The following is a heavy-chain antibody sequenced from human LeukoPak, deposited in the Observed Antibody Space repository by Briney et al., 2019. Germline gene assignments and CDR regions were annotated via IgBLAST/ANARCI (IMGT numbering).Heavy chain of an antibody. CDR1: GFTFSDYY. CDR3: ARDRIPPYYYYYYGMDV. Sequence: GVSLRLSCAASGFTFSDYYMSWIRQAPGKGLEWVSYISSSGSTIYYADSVKGRFTISRDNAKNSLYLQMNSLRAEDTAVYYCARDRIPPYYYYYYGMDVWGQGTTVTVSS. J-gene: IGHJ6*02. CDR2: ISSSGSTI. V-gene: IGHV3-11*01.